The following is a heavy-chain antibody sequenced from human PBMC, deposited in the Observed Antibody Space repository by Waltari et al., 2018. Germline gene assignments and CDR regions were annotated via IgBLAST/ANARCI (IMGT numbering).Heavy chain of an antibody. J-gene: IGHJ4*02. Sequence: QVQLQESGPGLVKPSQTLSLTCPVSGGSISSGSYYWRWIRQPAGKGLEWIGYIYTSGSTNYNPSLKSRVTISVDTSKNQFSLKLSSVTAADTAVYYCVSGGMVHPFDYWGQGTLVTVSS. CDR2: IYTSGST. CDR3: VSGGMVHPFDY. CDR1: GGSISSGSYY. V-gene: IGHV4-61*09. D-gene: IGHD2-8*01.